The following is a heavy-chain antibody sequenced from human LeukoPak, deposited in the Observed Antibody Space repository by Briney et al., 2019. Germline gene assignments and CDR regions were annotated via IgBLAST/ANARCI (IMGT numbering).Heavy chain of an antibody. D-gene: IGHD4-17*01. Sequence: SETLSLTCTVSGGSISSSSYYWGWIRQPPGKGLEWIGSIYYSGSTYYNPSLKSRVTISVDTSKNQFSLKLSSVAAADTAVYYCARHDYGDYVFDYWGQGTLVTVSS. CDR1: GGSISSSSYY. CDR2: IYYSGST. CDR3: ARHDYGDYVFDY. V-gene: IGHV4-39*01. J-gene: IGHJ4*02.